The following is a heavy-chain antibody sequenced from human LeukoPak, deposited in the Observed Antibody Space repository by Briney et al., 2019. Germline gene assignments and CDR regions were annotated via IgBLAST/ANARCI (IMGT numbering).Heavy chain of an antibody. Sequence: ASVKLSCKASGYTLTAYYMHWVRQAPGQGLEWMEWINPNSGDTDYAQKFQGRVTVTRDTSISTAYMELSNLRLDDTAVYNCARGYGLVGTLVDYWGEGTLVTVSS. V-gene: IGHV1-2*02. CDR3: ARGYGLVGTLVDY. CDR1: GYTLTAYY. D-gene: IGHD1-7*01. CDR2: INPNSGDT. J-gene: IGHJ4*02.